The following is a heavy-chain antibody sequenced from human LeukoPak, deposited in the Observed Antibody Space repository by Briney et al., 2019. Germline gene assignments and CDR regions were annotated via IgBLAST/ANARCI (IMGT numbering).Heavy chain of an antibody. CDR1: GGTFSSYA. Sequence: EASVKVSCKASGGTFSSYAISWVRQAPGQGLEWMGGIIPIFGTANYAQKFQGRVTITADKSTSTAYMELSSLRSEDTAVYYCARVGRARRREYYFDYWGQGTLVTVSS. D-gene: IGHD5-24*01. V-gene: IGHV1-69*06. CDR2: IIPIFGTA. CDR3: ARVGRARRREYYFDY. J-gene: IGHJ4*02.